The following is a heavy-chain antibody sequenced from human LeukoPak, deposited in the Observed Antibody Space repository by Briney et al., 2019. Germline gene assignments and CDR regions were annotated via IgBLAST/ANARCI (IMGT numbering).Heavy chain of an antibody. J-gene: IGHJ6*03. CDR1: GFTFSSYE. D-gene: IGHD6-25*01. Sequence: GGSLRLSCAASGFTFSSYEMNWVRQAPGKGLEWVSYISSSGSTMYYADSVKGRFTVSRDNAKNSLYLQMNSLRADDTAVYYCARGPLPGFYSYYMDVWGKGTTVTISS. V-gene: IGHV3-48*03. CDR2: ISSSGSTM. CDR3: ARGPLPGFYSYYMDV.